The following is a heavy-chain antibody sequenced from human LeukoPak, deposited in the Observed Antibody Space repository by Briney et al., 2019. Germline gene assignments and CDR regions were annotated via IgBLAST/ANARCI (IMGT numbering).Heavy chain of an antibody. D-gene: IGHD6-6*01. V-gene: IGHV4-59*07. CDR1: GCSISSYW. Sequence: SYALSLACTGSGCSISSYWWSLMRQDPREGLEGIGEIYYSGSTNYSPSLNSRVIISVDTSKNQSSLKPRSVPAADTAVYYCARTHSSFDYWGQGTLVTVSS. CDR3: ARTHSSFDY. CDR2: IYYSGST. J-gene: IGHJ4*02.